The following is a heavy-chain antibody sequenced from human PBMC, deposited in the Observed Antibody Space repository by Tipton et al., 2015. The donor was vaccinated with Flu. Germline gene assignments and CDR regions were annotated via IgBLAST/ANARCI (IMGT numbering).Heavy chain of an antibody. J-gene: IGHJ4*02. V-gene: IGHV4-38-2*01. Sequence: TLSLTCDVSGYSISSGYYWEWLRQPPGKGLEWIGSMYYSGSTYYNPSLKSRVIILVDTSKNQVSLKMRSVTAADTAVYYCTRSFFIGAVGPSMHWGQGTQVIVSS. CDR2: MYYSGST. D-gene: IGHD6-13*01. CDR1: GYSISSGYY. CDR3: TRSFFIGAVGPSMH.